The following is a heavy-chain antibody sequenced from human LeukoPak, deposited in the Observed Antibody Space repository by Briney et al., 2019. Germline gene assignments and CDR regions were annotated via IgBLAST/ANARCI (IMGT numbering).Heavy chain of an antibody. V-gene: IGHV4-31*03. D-gene: IGHD3-10*01. CDR3: ARGRNLWFGELSYYFDY. Sequence: SETLSLTCTVSGGSISSGGYYWSWIRQHPGKGLEWIGYIYYSGSTYYNPSLKSRVTISVDTSKNQFSLKLSPVTAADTAVYYCARGRNLWFGELSYYFDYWGQGTLVTVSS. CDR2: IYYSGST. CDR1: GGSISSGGYY. J-gene: IGHJ4*02.